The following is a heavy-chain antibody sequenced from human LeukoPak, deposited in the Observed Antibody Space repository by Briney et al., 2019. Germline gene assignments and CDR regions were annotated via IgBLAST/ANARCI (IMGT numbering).Heavy chain of an antibody. CDR2: IYPGDSDT. J-gene: IGHJ6*02. CDR1: GYSFTSYW. Sequence: GESLKISCKGSGYSFTSYWIGWVHQMAGKGLEWMGIIYPGDSDTRYSPSFQGQVTISADKSISTAYLQWSSLKASDTAMYYCARHFRYYYYGMDVWGQGTTVTVSS. CDR3: ARHFRYYYYGMDV. V-gene: IGHV5-51*07.